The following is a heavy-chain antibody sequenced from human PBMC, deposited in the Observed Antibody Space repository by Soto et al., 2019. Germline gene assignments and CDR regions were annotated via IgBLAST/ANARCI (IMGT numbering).Heavy chain of an antibody. Sequence: SATLPLTCAVHGGPLSSYCWSWIRQPPGKGLEWIGEINHSGSTNYNPSLKSRVTISVDTSKNQFSLKLSSVTAADTAVYYCARSTFKDYYGMDVWGQGTTVTVSS. V-gene: IGHV4-34*01. CDR1: GGPLSSYC. D-gene: IGHD3-16*01. CDR2: INHSGST. J-gene: IGHJ6*02. CDR3: ARSTFKDYYGMDV.